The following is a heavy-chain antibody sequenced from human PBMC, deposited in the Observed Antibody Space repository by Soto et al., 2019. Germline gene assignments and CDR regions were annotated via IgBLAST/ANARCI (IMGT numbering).Heavy chain of an antibody. CDR3: TRSIGSGGVMGGFDY. Sequence: QVQLVQSVAEVRKPGSAVRVSCKASGGTFKMYAMNWVRQAPGQGLEWMAGIIPIFDTPRYAQKFQGRVTITVDESTTTAYMELSSLRSEDTATYYCTRSIGSGGVMGGFDYWGQGTLVTVAS. J-gene: IGHJ4*02. CDR1: GGTFKMYA. V-gene: IGHV1-69*01. CDR2: IIPIFDTP. D-gene: IGHD3-16*01.